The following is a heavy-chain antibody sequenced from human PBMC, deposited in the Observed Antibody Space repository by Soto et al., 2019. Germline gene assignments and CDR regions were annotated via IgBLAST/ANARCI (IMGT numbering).Heavy chain of an antibody. V-gene: IGHV3-23*01. J-gene: IGHJ4*02. CDR3: ATAPSWYRFERRVAGGKLRSFYY. CDR2: ISGSGGST. D-gene: IGHD6-19*01. Sequence: VGSLRLSCAASGFTFSSYAMSWVRQAPGKGLEWVSAISGSGGSTYYADSVKGRFTISRDNSKNTLYLQMNSLRAEDTAVYYCATAPSWYRFERRVAGGKLRSFYYWGQGTLVTVSS. CDR1: GFTFSSYA.